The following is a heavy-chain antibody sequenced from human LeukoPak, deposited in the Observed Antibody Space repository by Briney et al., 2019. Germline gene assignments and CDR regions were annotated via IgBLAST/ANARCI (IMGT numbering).Heavy chain of an antibody. CDR3: ARASSKQLAGYLPDGFDI. J-gene: IGHJ3*02. CDR2: ISSSGTYV. CDR1: GFTFSSYS. D-gene: IGHD3-9*01. Sequence: GGSLRLSCAASGFTFSSYSMDWVRQAPGKGLEWVSSISSSGTYVYYADSVKGRFTISRDNAKNSLSLQMNSLRADDAAVYYCARASSKQLAGYLPDGFDIWGQGTMVTVSS. V-gene: IGHV3-21*01.